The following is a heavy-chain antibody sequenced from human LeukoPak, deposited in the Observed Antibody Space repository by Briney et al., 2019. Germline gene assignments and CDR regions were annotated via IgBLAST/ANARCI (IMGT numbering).Heavy chain of an antibody. CDR1: GYTFTNYY. J-gene: IGHJ4*02. CDR3: AKGYCTNGVCYVDY. CDR2: INPNGGNT. Sequence: ASEKVSCKASGYTFTNYYIHWVRQAPGQGLEWVGLINPNGGNTGYAERFQGRVTVTTDTSTSTVYMELNSLGSEDTAVYYCAKGYCTNGVCYVDYWNQGTLVTVSS. D-gene: IGHD2-8*01. V-gene: IGHV1-46*01.